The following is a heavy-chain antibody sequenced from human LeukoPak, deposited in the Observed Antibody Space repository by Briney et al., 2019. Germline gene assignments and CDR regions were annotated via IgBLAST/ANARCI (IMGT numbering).Heavy chain of an antibody. CDR2: IYYSGST. V-gene: IGHV4-39*07. D-gene: IGHD6-6*01. J-gene: IGHJ5*02. CDR1: GGSISSSSYY. Sequence: SETLSLTCTVSGGSISSSSYYWGWIRQPPGKGLEWIGSIYYSGSTYYNPSLKSRVTISVDTSKNQFSLKLSSVTAADTAVYYCARDHLAARPGNWFDPWGQGTLVTVSS. CDR3: ARDHLAARPGNWFDP.